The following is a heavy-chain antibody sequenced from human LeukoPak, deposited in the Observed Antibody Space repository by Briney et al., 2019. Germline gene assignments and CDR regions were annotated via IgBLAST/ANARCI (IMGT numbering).Heavy chain of an antibody. J-gene: IGHJ4*02. CDR2: INHSGST. Sequence: SETLSLTCAVYGGSFSGYYWSWIRQPPGKGLEWIGEINHSGSTNYNPSLKSRVTISVDTSKNQFSLKLRSVTAADTAVYYCARAAYYYGSGSYLVDYWGQGTLVTVSS. D-gene: IGHD3-10*01. CDR1: GGSFSGYY. CDR3: ARAAYYYGSGSYLVDY. V-gene: IGHV4-34*01.